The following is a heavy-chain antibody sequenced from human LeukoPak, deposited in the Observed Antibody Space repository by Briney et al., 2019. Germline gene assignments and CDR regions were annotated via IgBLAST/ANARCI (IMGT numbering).Heavy chain of an antibody. CDR1: GFTFDDYA. CDR3: AELGITMIGGV. J-gene: IGHJ6*04. CDR2: ISWNSGRT. D-gene: IGHD3-10*02. V-gene: IGHV3-9*01. Sequence: GGSLRLSCEASGFTFDDYAMHWVRQVPGKGLEWVSGISWNSGRTDYAHSVQARFTISRDNDKNSLYLQMNSLRPEDTAVYYCAELGITMIGGVWGKGTTVTISS.